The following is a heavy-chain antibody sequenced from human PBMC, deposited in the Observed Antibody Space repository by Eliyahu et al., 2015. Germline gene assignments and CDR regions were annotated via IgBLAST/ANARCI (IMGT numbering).Heavy chain of an antibody. D-gene: IGHD3-3*01. CDR3: DSSADFWSGYINTHVDY. CDR2: IYYNGGT. CDR1: GASISSSSSY. J-gene: IGHJ4*02. Sequence: QLQLQESGPGLVKPSEXLSLTCTVXGASISSSSSYWGWIRQPPGKGLEWIGSIYYNGGTYYNPSLKSRVTISVDMSKNQFSLKLSSVTAADTAVYYCDSSADFWSGYINTHVDYWGQGTLVTVSS. V-gene: IGHV4-39*01.